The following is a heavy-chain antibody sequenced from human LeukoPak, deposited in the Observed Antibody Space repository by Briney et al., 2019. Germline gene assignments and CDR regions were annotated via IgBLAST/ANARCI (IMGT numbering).Heavy chain of an antibody. CDR3: ARLRTTHYYDAFDI. J-gene: IGHJ3*02. Sequence: GESLKISCKGSGYSFTNYWIGWVRQMPGKGLEWMGITYPGDSDTRYRPSFQGQVTISVDKSISTAYLQWSSLKASDTAMYYCARLRTTHYYDAFDIWGQGTMVTVSS. V-gene: IGHV5-51*01. CDR2: TYPGDSDT. D-gene: IGHD1-1*01. CDR1: GYSFTNYW.